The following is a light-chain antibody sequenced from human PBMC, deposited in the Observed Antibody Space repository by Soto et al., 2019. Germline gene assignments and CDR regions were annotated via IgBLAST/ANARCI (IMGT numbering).Light chain of an antibody. J-gene: IGLJ1*01. CDR1: SSDVGGYNY. CDR3: SSYTSSSTYV. Sequence: QYALTQPASVSGSPGQSITISCTGTSSDVGGYNYVSWYQQHPGKAPKLMIYEVSNRPSGVSNRFSGSKSGNTASLTISGLQAVDEADYYCSSYTSSSTYVFGTGTKLTVL. V-gene: IGLV2-14*01. CDR2: EVS.